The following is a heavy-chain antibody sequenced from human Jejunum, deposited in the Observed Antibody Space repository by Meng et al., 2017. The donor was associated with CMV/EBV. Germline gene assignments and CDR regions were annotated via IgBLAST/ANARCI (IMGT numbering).Heavy chain of an antibody. Sequence: VQRVAAGGGLSRPVESLSISCAASLFKFGYNYMSWVRQAPGKGLECVAFINSDGTTDYADFVKGRFTISRDESKNKLYLQLNSLRADDTGVYYCAREGTGGSDYQRNYWGQGTLVTVSS. V-gene: IGHV3-53*01. CDR2: INSDGTT. CDR1: LFKFGYNY. D-gene: IGHD3-10*01. J-gene: IGHJ4*02. CDR3: AREGTGGSDYQRNY.